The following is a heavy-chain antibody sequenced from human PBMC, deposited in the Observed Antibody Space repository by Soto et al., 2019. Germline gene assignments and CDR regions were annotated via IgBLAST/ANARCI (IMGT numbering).Heavy chain of an antibody. J-gene: IGHJ5*02. CDR1: GASMSSGGYY. V-gene: IGHV4-31*03. CDR3: ARDRHNNFFDP. CDR2: IYYSGST. D-gene: IGHD6-6*01. Sequence: QVQLQESVPGLVKPSQTLSLTCTVSGASMSSGGYYWTWIRQSPGKGLEWIGYIYYSGSTYYNPSPESRVAISLDTPSSQFSLTLHSVTAADTAIYYCARDRHNNFFDPWGQGTLVTVSS.